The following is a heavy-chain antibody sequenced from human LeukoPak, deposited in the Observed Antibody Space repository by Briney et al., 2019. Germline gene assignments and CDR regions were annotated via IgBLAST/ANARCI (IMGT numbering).Heavy chain of an antibody. J-gene: IGHJ4*02. CDR2: IIPILGIA. CDR3: ARDDILTGYTP. D-gene: IGHD3-9*01. Sequence: GSSVKVSCKASGGTCSSYAISWVRQAPGQGLEWMGRIIPILGIANYAQKFQGRVTITADKSTSTAYMELSSLRSEDTAVYYCARDDILTGYTPWGQGTLVTVSS. CDR1: GGTCSSYA. V-gene: IGHV1-69*04.